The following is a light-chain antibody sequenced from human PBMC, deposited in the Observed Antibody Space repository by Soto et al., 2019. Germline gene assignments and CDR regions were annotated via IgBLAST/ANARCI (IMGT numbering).Light chain of an antibody. CDR3: SSFTSRFTFV. V-gene: IGLV2-14*01. CDR1: RSDVGAYNY. CDR2: EVT. Sequence: SVLTQPASASGSPGRSISISCTGNRSDVGAYNYVSWHQQHPGKAPKLMISEVTNRPSGVSDRFSGSKCGKTASLTISGLQAEDEADYYCSSFTSRFTFVFGTGTKVTVL. J-gene: IGLJ1*01.